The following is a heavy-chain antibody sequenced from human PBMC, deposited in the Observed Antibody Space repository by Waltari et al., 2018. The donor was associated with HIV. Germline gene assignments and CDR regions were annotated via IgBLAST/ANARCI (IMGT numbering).Heavy chain of an antibody. CDR2: ISWNSGST. D-gene: IGHD3-3*01. CDR3: AKTPGRGYYDAFDI. Sequence: EVQLVESGGGLVQPGRSLRLSCAASGFTFDDYAMHWVRQAPGKGLEWVSGISWNSGSTGYADSVKGRFTISRDNAKNALYLQMNSLRAEDTALYYCAKTPGRGYYDAFDIWGQGTMVTVSS. J-gene: IGHJ3*02. V-gene: IGHV3-9*01. CDR1: GFTFDDYA.